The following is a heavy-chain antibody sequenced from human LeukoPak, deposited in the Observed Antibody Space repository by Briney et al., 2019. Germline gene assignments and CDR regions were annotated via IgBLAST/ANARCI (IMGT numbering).Heavy chain of an antibody. V-gene: IGHV3-74*03. CDR1: GFTFSSYW. J-gene: IGHJ4*02. CDR2: IHSDASDT. CDR3: ARGNQRILDC. D-gene: IGHD5-18*01. Sequence: GGSLRLSCAASGFTFSSYWMHWVRQVPGKGLVWVSRIHSDASDTKYADSVKGRFTISRDNARNTLYLQMNSLRAEDTAVYYCARGNQRILDCWGQGTLVTVSS.